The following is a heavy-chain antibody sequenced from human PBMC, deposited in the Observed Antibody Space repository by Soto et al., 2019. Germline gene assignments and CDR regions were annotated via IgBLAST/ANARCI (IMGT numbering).Heavy chain of an antibody. CDR2: ISYDGSNK. CDR3: AKELPNEYSSSSDGYFDY. CDR1: GFTFSSYG. Sequence: GGSLRLSCAASGFTFSSYGMHWVRQAPGKGLEWVAVISYDGSNKYYADSVKGRFTISRDNSKNTLYLQMNSLRAEDTAVYYCAKELPNEYSSSSDGYFDYWGQGTLVTVSS. D-gene: IGHD6-6*01. V-gene: IGHV3-30*18. J-gene: IGHJ4*02.